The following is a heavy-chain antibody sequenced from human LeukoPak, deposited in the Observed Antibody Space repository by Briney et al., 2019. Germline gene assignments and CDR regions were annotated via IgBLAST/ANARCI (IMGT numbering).Heavy chain of an antibody. J-gene: IGHJ4*02. V-gene: IGHV3-33*01. CDR3: AREGCSSTSCYLYYFDY. D-gene: IGHD2-2*01. Sequence: PGGSLRLSCAASGFTFSSYGMHWVRQAPGKGLEWVAVIWYDGSNKHYADSVKGRFTISRDNSKNTLYLQMNSLRAEDTAVYYCAREGCSSTSCYLYYFDYWGQGTLVTVSS. CDR1: GFTFSSYG. CDR2: IWYDGSNK.